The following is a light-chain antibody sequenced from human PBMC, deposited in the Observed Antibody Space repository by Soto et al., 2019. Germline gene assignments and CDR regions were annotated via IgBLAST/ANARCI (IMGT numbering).Light chain of an antibody. CDR3: QQYGSSPTT. CDR1: QSVSSSY. V-gene: IGKV3-20*01. CDR2: GAS. Sequence: EIVLTQSPATLSLSPWERATLSCGASQSVSSSYLAWYQQKPGQPPRLLIYGASTRATGVPGRFSGSGSGTDFTLTISRLEPEDFAVYYCQQYGSSPTTFGQGTKVDIK. J-gene: IGKJ1*01.